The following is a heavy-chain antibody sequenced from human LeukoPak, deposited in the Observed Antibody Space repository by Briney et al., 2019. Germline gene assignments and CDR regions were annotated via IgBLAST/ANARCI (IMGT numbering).Heavy chain of an antibody. D-gene: IGHD6-19*01. Sequence: GESLKISCKGSGYSFTSYWIGWVRQMPGKGLEWMGIIYPDDSDTRYSPSFQGQVTISADKSIGTAYLQWSSLKASDTAIYYCARQRGGYNSAWYIDYWGQGTLVTVSS. J-gene: IGHJ4*02. CDR3: ARQRGGYNSAWYIDY. CDR1: GYSFTSYW. CDR2: IYPDDSDT. V-gene: IGHV5-51*01.